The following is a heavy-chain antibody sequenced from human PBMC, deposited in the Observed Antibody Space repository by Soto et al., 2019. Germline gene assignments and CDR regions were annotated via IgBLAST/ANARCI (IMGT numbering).Heavy chain of an antibody. J-gene: IGHJ4*02. D-gene: IGHD3-9*01. Sequence: QVQLVESGGGVVQPGRSLRLSCAASGFTFSSYAMHWVRQAPGKGLEWVAVISYDGSNKYYADSVKGRFTISRDNSKNTLYLQMISLRAEDTAVYYCARGARYYDILTGYGIDYWGQGTLVTVSS. V-gene: IGHV3-30-3*01. CDR1: GFTFSSYA. CDR3: ARGARYYDILTGYGIDY. CDR2: ISYDGSNK.